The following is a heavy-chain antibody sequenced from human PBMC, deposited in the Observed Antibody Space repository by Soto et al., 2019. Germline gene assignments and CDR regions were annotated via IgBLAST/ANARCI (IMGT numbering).Heavy chain of an antibody. Sequence: PGGSLGLSCAASGFAVKNNYMSWVRQAPGKGLEWVSVIYSNGATYYADTVRGRFTVSRDISKNSLYLHLNSPKTEDTAVYYCARDPGGTPATGDGFDSWGQGTLVTVSS. CDR2: IYSNGAT. D-gene: IGHD6-13*01. CDR3: ARDPGGTPATGDGFDS. J-gene: IGHJ4*02. CDR1: GFAVKNNY. V-gene: IGHV3-53*01.